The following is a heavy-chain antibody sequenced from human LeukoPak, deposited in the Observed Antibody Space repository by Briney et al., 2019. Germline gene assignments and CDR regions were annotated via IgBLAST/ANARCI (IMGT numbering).Heavy chain of an antibody. D-gene: IGHD3-16*01. J-gene: IGHJ4*02. V-gene: IGHV3-23*01. CDR2: ISGSGGST. Sequence: PGGSLRLSCAASGFTFSDHYMDWVRQAPGKGLEWVSAISGSGGSTYYADSVKGRFTISRDNSKNTLYLQMNSLRAEDTAVYYCAKFSEVYGFDYWGQGTLVTVSS. CDR3: AKFSEVYGFDY. CDR1: GFTFSDHY.